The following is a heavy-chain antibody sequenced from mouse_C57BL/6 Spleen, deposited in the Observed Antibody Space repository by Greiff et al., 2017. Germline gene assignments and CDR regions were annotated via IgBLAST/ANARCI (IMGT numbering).Heavy chain of an antibody. D-gene: IGHD2-3*01. CDR1: GYAFSSYW. J-gene: IGHJ4*01. V-gene: IGHV1-80*01. CDR3: ARRDGYDAMDY. Sequence: VQLVESGAELVKPGASVKISCKASGYAFSSYWMNWVKQRPGKGLEWIGQIYPGDGDTNYNGKFKGKATLTADKSSSTAYMQLSSLTSEDSAVYFCARRDGYDAMDYWGQGTSVTVSS. CDR2: IYPGDGDT.